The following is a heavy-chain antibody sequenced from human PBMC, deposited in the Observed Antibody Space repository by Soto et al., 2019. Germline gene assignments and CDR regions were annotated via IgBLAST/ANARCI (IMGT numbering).Heavy chain of an antibody. CDR3: AHQLLFAYWFDP. CDR2: ISGSGGST. D-gene: IGHD2-2*01. CDR1: GFTFSSYA. V-gene: IGHV3-23*01. J-gene: IGHJ5*02. Sequence: HPGGSLRLSCAASGFTFSSYAMSWVRQAPGKGLEWVSAISGSGGSTYYADSVKGRFTISRDNSKNTLYLQMNSLRAEDTAVYYYAHQLLFAYWFDPWGQGTLVTVSS.